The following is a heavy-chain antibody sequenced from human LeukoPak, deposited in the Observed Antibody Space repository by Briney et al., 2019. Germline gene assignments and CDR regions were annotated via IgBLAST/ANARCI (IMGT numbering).Heavy chain of an antibody. Sequence: SETLSLTCTVSGGSISSYYWSWTRQPAGKGLEWIGRIYTSGSTNYNPSLKSRVTMSVDTSKNQFSLKLSSVTAADTAVYYCARSGYDRYYYYMDVWGKGTTVTVSS. CDR3: ARSGYDRYYYYMDV. CDR1: GGSISSYY. D-gene: IGHD5-12*01. V-gene: IGHV4-4*07. J-gene: IGHJ6*03. CDR2: IYTSGST.